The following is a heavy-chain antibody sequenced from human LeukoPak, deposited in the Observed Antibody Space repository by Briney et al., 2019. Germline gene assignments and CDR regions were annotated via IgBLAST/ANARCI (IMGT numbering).Heavy chain of an antibody. CDR3: AKDRDYDFWSGYSESGRFDY. D-gene: IGHD3-3*01. CDR1: GFTFSSYE. J-gene: IGHJ4*02. Sequence: GGSLRLSCAASGFTFSSYEMNWVRQAPGKGLEWVSYISSSGSTIYYADSVKGRFTISRDNAKNSLYLQMNSLRAEDTAVYYCAKDRDYDFWSGYSESGRFDYWGQGTLVTVSS. CDR2: ISSSGSTI. V-gene: IGHV3-48*03.